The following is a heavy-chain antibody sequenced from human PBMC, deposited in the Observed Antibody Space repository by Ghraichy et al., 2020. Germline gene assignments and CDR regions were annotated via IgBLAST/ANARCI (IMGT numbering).Heavy chain of an antibody. J-gene: IGHJ4*02. D-gene: IGHD2-2*01. CDR3: GSSGTSLFLPRVDY. CDR2: ISSGSGYI. CDR1: GFTFRSYC. Sequence: GGSLRLSCAASGFTFRSYCMNWVRQAPGKGLEWVSSISSGSGYIYYADSVKGRFTISRDDARNSLYLQMTSLRAEDTAVYYCGSSGTSLFLPRVDYWGQGTLVTVSS. V-gene: IGHV3-21*01.